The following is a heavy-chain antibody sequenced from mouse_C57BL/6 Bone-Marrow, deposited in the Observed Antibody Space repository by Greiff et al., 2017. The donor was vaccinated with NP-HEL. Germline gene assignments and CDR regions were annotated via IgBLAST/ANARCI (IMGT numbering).Heavy chain of an antibody. Sequence: EVQLVESGGGLVQPGGSLKLSCAASGFTFSDYGMAWVRQAPRKGPEWVAFISNLAYSIYYADTVTGRFTISRENAKNTLYLEMSSLRSEDTAMYYCARTGGDYYAMDYWGQGTSVTVSS. CDR1: GFTFSDYG. CDR3: ARTGGDYYAMDY. J-gene: IGHJ4*01. CDR2: ISNLAYSI. V-gene: IGHV5-15*01.